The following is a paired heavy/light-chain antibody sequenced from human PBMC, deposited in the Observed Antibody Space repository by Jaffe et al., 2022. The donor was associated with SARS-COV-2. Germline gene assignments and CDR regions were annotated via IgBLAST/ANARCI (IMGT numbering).Heavy chain of an antibody. D-gene: IGHD2-15*01. J-gene: IGHJ4*02. CDR2: IQYHGGDE. V-gene: IGHV3-33*05. Sequence: QAQLVESGGGVVQPGRSLRLSCEASGFTFSTSGMHWVRQAPGKGLEWVAFIQYHGGDERYADSVKGRFTISRDNSKNTVYLQMSSLRVEDTALYHCAREGNTRQVGTFDNWGQGTLVTVSS. CDR3: AREGNTRQVGTFDN. CDR1: GFTFSTSG.
Light chain of an antibody. V-gene: IGLV2-14*01. CDR2: DVT. CDR1: SSDVGAYNY. J-gene: IGLJ2*01. CDR3: NSYRSSGNVV. Sequence: QSALTQPASVSGSPGQSITISCTGTSSDVGAYNYVSWYQQHPGRAPKLMIYDVTNRPSGVSDRFSGSKSGNTASLTISGLQAEDEADYYCNSYRSSGNVVFGGGTKLTVL.